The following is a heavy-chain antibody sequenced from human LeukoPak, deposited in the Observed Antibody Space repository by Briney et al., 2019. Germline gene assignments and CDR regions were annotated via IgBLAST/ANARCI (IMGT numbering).Heavy chain of an antibody. J-gene: IGHJ6*03. Sequence: PGGSLRLSCAASGFTFSSYSMNWVRQAPGKGLEWVSYISSSSSTIYYADSVKGRFTISRDNAKNSLYLQMNSLRAEDTAVYYCARGPGVYYYMDVWGKGTTVTVSS. CDR3: ARGPGVYYYMDV. CDR1: GFTFSSYS. V-gene: IGHV3-48*01. CDR2: ISSSSSTI. D-gene: IGHD3-10*01.